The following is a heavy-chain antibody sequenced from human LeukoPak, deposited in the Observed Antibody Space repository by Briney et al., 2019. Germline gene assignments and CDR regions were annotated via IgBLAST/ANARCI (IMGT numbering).Heavy chain of an antibody. J-gene: IGHJ4*02. CDR3: ARDPSILAEAGTEVDY. CDR1: GFTFSSYA. Sequence: GGSLRLSCAASGFTFSSYAMHWVRQAPGNGLEWVAVISYDGSNKYYADSVKGRFTISRDNSKNTLYLQMNSLRAEDTAVYYCARDPSILAEAGTEVDYWGQGTLVTVSS. CDR2: ISYDGSNK. D-gene: IGHD6-19*01. V-gene: IGHV3-30*01.